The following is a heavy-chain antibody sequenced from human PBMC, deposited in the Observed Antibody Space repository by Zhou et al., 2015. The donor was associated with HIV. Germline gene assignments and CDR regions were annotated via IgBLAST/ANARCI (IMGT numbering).Heavy chain of an antibody. Sequence: QVQLVESGGGVVQPGRSLRLSCAASGFSFSNYRMHWVRQAPGKGLEWVAVISYDGSNEHYSDSVKGRFTISRDNSKNTLSLQMNSLRAEDTAVYYCAKGFVTGTTKWGQGTLVTVSS. CDR3: AKGFVTGTTK. V-gene: IGHV3-30*18. J-gene: IGHJ4*02. CDR2: ISYDGSNE. D-gene: IGHD1-20*01. CDR1: GFSFSNYR.